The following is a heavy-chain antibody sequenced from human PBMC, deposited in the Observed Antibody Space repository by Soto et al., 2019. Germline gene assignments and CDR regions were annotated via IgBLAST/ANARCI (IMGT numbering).Heavy chain of an antibody. J-gene: IGHJ5*02. V-gene: IGHV1-46*01. CDR3: ARDYSTRYWFDP. CDR1: GYTFTSYY. CDR2: INPSGGST. D-gene: IGHD4-4*01. Sequence: QVQLVQSGAEVKKPGASVKVSCKASGYTFTSYYMHWVRQAPGQGLEWMGIINPSGGSTSYAQKFQGRVTMTRDMSTSTVYMELSSLRSEDTAVYYCARDYSTRYWFDPWGQGTLVTVSS.